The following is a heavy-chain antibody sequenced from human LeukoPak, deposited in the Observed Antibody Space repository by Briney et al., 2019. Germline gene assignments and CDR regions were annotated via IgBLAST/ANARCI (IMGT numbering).Heavy chain of an antibody. V-gene: IGHV4-39*01. CDR1: GVSIAGSSYY. J-gene: IGHJ6*03. D-gene: IGHD6-25*01. Sequence: PSETLCLTCTASGVSIAGSSYYWGWLRQPLGKGLDWFVSIYYSANTYYNPSLQIPITISVDMPKTQFSLKLSSVTAADTAVFSCARPAQDSYYYMDVWGKGTTVTVSS. CDR2: IYYSANT. CDR3: ARPAQDSYYYMDV.